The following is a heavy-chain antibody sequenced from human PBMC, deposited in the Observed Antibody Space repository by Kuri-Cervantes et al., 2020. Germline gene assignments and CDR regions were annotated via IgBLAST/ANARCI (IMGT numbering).Heavy chain of an antibody. D-gene: IGHD2-8*02. Sequence: GGSLRLFCAASGFTFSSYAMSWVRQAPGKGLEWVSAISGSGGSTYYADSVKGRFTISRDNSKNTLYLQMNSLRAEDTAVYYCAKRVGFVQVVYFDYWGQGTLVTVSS. V-gene: IGHV3-23*01. CDR3: AKRVGFVQVVYFDY. CDR2: ISGSGGST. J-gene: IGHJ4*02. CDR1: GFTFSSYA.